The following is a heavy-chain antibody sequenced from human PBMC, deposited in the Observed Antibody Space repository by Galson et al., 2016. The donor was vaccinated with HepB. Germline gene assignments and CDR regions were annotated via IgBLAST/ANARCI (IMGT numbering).Heavy chain of an antibody. J-gene: IGHJ4*02. D-gene: IGHD5-24*01. V-gene: IGHV1-2*02. CDR1: GYTFTGYY. Sequence: VKVSCKASGYTFTGYYMHWVRQAPGQGLEWMGWINPNSGGTNYAQKFQGRVTMTRDTSISTTYMELSRLRSDDTAAYYCARVDWLKLGADYWGQGTLVTVSS. CDR2: INPNSGGT. CDR3: ARVDWLKLGADY.